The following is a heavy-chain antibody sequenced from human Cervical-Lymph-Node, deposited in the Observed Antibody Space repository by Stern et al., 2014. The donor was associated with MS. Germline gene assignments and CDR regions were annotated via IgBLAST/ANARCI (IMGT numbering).Heavy chain of an antibody. V-gene: IGHV1-46*02. CDR1: EYTHNNYL. Sequence: QVQLVQSGSEVKKPGASVKVSCKASEYTHNNYLIHWVRQAPGQRPDWMGVINPSGATNYAQKVQDRVTMTTDASTSTFYMELSRLRSEGTAVYYCAVRYCSGGRCYSVPDVWGQGTTVIVSS. CDR3: AVRYCSGGRCYSVPDV. CDR2: INPSGAT. J-gene: IGHJ6*02. D-gene: IGHD2-15*01.